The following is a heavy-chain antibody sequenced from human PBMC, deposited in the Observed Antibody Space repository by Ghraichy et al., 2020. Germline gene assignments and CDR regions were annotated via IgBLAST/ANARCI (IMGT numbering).Heavy chain of an antibody. V-gene: IGHV3-23*01. CDR2: ISGSGGST. D-gene: IGHD6-19*01. J-gene: IGHJ3*02. Sequence: GSLRLSCAASGFTFSSYAMSWVRQAPGKGLEWVSAISGSGGSTYYADSVKGRFTISRDNSKNTLYLQMNSLRAEDTAVYYCAKNSRGTRGSGWNHDAFDIWGQGTMVTVSS. CDR3: AKNSRGTRGSGWNHDAFDI. CDR1: GFTFSSYA.